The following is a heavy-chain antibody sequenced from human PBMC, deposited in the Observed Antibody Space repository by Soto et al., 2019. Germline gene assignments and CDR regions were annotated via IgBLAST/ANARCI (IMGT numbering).Heavy chain of an antibody. Sequence: QVQLVQSGAEVKKPGASVKVSCKASGYTFTRYGISWVRQAPGQGLEWMGWISAYNGNTNYAQKLKGRVTMTTGTSTSTAYMALMSLTSDDTAVYYCAREGYCSAGHCALYSHYYFGMDVWGQGTTVTVSS. CDR1: GYTFTRYG. V-gene: IGHV1-18*01. D-gene: IGHD2-15*01. CDR3: AREGYCSAGHCALYSHYYFGMDV. J-gene: IGHJ6*02. CDR2: ISAYNGNT.